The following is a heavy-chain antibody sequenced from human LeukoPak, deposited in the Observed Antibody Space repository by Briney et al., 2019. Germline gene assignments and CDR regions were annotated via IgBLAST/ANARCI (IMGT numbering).Heavy chain of an antibody. V-gene: IGHV1-46*01. J-gene: IGHJ1*01. CDR2: INPSGGST. CDR1: EYTFTSYY. D-gene: IGHD2-15*01. Sequence: ASVKVSCKASEYTFTSYYMHWVRQAPGQGLEWMGIINPSGGSTSYAQKFQGRVTMTRDTSTSTVYMELSSLRSEDTAVYYCARDSTPVVVAATRYFQHWGQGTLVTVSS. CDR3: ARDSTPVVVAATRYFQH.